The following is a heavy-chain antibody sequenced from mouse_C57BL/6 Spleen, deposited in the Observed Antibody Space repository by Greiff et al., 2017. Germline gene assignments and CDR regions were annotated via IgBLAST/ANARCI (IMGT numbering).Heavy chain of an antibody. CDR2: ISNGGGST. V-gene: IGHV5-12*01. Sequence: EVKLMESGGGLVQPGGSLKLSCAASGFTFSDYYMYWVRQTPEKRLEWVAYISNGGGSTYYPDTVKGRFTISRDNAKNTLYLQMSRLKSEDTAMYYCARPYYYYGTLHWYFDVWGTGTTVTVSS. D-gene: IGHD1-1*01. CDR1: GFTFSDYY. J-gene: IGHJ1*03. CDR3: ARPYYYYGTLHWYFDV.